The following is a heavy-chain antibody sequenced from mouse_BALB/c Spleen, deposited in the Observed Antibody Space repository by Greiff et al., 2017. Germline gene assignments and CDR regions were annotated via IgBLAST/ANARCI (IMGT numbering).Heavy chain of an antibody. CDR1: GYSITSDYA. CDR3: ARRVLGYGNYFSYAMDY. D-gene: IGHD2-1*01. CDR2: ISYSGST. V-gene: IGHV3-2*02. J-gene: IGHJ4*01. Sequence: EVQRVESGPGLVKPSQSLSLTCTVTGYSITSDYAWNWIRQFPGNKLEWMGYISYSGSTSYNPSLKSRISITRDTSKNQFFLQLNSVTTEDTATYYCARRVLGYGNYFSYAMDYWGQGTSVTVSS.